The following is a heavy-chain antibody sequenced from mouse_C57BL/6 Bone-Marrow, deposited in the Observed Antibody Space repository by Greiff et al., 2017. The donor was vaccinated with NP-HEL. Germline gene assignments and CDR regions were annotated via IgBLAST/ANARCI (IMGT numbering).Heavy chain of an antibody. D-gene: IGHD4-1*01. CDR3: ARVEDWDFAY. J-gene: IGHJ3*01. CDR2: INYDGSST. V-gene: IGHV5-16*01. CDR1: GFTFSDYY. Sequence: EVKLVESEGGLVQPGSSMKLSCTASGFTFSDYYMAWVRQVPEKGLEWVANINYDGSSTYYLDSLKSRFIISRDNAKNILYLQMSSLKSEDTATYYCARVEDWDFAYWGQGTLVTVSA.